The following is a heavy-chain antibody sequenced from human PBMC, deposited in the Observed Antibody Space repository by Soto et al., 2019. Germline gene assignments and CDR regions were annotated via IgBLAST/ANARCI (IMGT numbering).Heavy chain of an antibody. CDR2: SRDKAQGYST. D-gene: IGHD2-21*02. CDR3: AKDQTDVTLFDY. V-gene: IGHV3-72*01. J-gene: IGHJ4*02. CDR1: GFTLSDHY. Sequence: EVQLVESGGGLVQPGGSLRLSCTGSGFTLSDHYIDWVRQAPGKGLEWVGRSRDKAQGYSTTYAASVKGRFTTSRDESKNSVYLQMNSLRAEDTAVYYCAKDQTDVTLFDYWGQGTLVTVSS.